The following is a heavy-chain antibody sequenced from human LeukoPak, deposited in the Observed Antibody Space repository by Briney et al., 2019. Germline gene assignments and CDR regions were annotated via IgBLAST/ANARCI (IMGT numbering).Heavy chain of an antibody. CDR1: GYTFTSYD. CDR2: MNPNSGNT. Sequence: ASVKVSCKASGYTFTSYDINWVRQATGQGLEWMGWMNPNSGNTGYAQKFQGRVTLTKNTSISTAYMELSSLRSEDTAVYYCARGGRWLQHFDYWGQGTLVIVSS. J-gene: IGHJ4*02. CDR3: ARGGRWLQHFDY. V-gene: IGHV1-8*01. D-gene: IGHD5-24*01.